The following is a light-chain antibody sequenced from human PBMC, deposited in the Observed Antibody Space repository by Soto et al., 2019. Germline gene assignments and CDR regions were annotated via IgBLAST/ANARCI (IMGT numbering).Light chain of an antibody. CDR1: SSDVGSFNL. CDR3: YSYAGSSTFDVV. J-gene: IGLJ2*01. CDR2: EDN. V-gene: IGLV2-23*02. Sequence: QSVLTQPASVSGSPGQSIAISCTGASSDVGSFNLVSWYQQHPGKAPKLMIYEDNKRPSGLSDRFTGSKSGNTASLTISGLQAEDEADYYCYSYAGSSTFDVVFGGGTQLTVL.